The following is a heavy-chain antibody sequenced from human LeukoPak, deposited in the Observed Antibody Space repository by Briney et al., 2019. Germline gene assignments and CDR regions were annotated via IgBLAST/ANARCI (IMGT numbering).Heavy chain of an antibody. D-gene: IGHD3-10*01. CDR1: GYTLTELS. CDR2: FDPEDGET. Sequence: ASVTVSFTVSGYTLTELSMHWVRQAPGKGLEGMGGFDPEDGETIYAQKFQGRVTMTEDTSTDTAYMQLSSLRSEDTAVYYCATTFGELLSDYWGQGTLVTVSS. J-gene: IGHJ4*02. CDR3: ATTFGELLSDY. V-gene: IGHV1-24*01.